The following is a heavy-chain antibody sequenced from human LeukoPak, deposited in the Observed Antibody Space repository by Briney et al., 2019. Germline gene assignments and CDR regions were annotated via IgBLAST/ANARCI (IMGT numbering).Heavy chain of an antibody. CDR1: GFSLTTRGMG. D-gene: IGHD3-3*01. CDR3: AHQRTVSGYLRPFEH. V-gene: IGHV2-5*01. CDR2: VYWNDNT. J-gene: IGHJ4*02. Sequence: SGPTLVKPPQTLTLTCTLSGFSLTTRGMGVGWVRQPPGKALEWLRMVYWNDNTFYSPSLRNRLTITKDTSKNQVFLTLTHMDPVDTATFYCAHQRTVSGYLRPFEHWGQGVLVTVSS.